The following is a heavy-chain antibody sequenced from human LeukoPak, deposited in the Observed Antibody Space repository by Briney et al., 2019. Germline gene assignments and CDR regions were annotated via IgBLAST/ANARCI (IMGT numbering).Heavy chain of an antibody. J-gene: IGHJ3*02. V-gene: IGHV3-48*04. CDR2: ISSSSSTI. D-gene: IGHD6-6*01. CDR1: GFTFSSYS. Sequence: GGSLRLSCAASGFTFSSYSMNWVRQAPGKGLEWVSYISSSSSTIYYADSVKGRFTISRDNAKNSLYLQMNSLRAEDMALYYCTKAIGAAREGNAFDIWGQGTMVTVSS. CDR3: TKAIGAAREGNAFDI.